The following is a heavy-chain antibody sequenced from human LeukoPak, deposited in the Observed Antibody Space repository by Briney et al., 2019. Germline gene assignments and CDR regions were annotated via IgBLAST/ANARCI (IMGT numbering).Heavy chain of an antibody. CDR3: ARDFYGQSYRLWIPWGYFDY. Sequence: PGGSLRLSCAASGFTFSSYAMSWVRQAPGKGLEWVSAISGSGGSTYYADSVKGRFTISRDNSKNTLYLQMNSLRAEDTAVYYCARDFYGQSYRLWIPWGYFDYWGQGTLVTVSS. CDR1: GFTFSSYA. V-gene: IGHV3-23*01. D-gene: IGHD5-18*01. J-gene: IGHJ4*02. CDR2: ISGSGGST.